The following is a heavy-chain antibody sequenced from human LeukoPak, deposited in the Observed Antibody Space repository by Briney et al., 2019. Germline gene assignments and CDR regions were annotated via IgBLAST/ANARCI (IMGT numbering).Heavy chain of an antibody. CDR3: ARQTTVISFDY. J-gene: IGHJ4*02. V-gene: IGHV4-39*01. CDR2: IYYSGST. D-gene: IGHD4-17*01. Sequence: SSETLSLTCTVSGGSISSSNYYWGWIRQPPGKGLEWIGSIYYSGSTYNNPSLKSRVTLSLDTSKSQFSLRLSSVTAADTAVYYCARQTTVISFDYWGQGALVTVSS. CDR1: GGSISSSNYY.